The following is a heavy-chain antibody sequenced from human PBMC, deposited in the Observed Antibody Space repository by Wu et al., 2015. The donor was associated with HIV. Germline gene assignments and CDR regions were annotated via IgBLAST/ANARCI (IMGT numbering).Heavy chain of an antibody. J-gene: IGHJ6*02. CDR1: GYAFTNYD. CDR2: TSVYIGYT. Sequence: QVQLVQSGAEVKKPGASVMVSCKAFGYAFTNYDISWVRQAPGQGLEWMGSTSVYIGYTKYAQNFQDRVTMTTDTSTSTAYMEVRSLRSDDTAIYYCARDSGEGYGGNSVHYYYGMDVWGQGTTVTVSS. D-gene: IGHD4-23*01. V-gene: IGHV1-18*01. CDR3: ARDSGEGYGGNSVHYYYGMDV.